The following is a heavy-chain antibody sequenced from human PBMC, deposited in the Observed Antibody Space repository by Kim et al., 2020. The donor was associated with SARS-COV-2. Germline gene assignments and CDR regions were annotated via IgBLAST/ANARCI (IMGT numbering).Heavy chain of an antibody. CDR3: ARQSYYYYGMDV. Sequence: YSADSVKGRFTISRDNAKNSLYLQMNSLRDEDTAVYYCARQSYYYYGMDVWGQGTTVTVSS. J-gene: IGHJ6*02. V-gene: IGHV3-48*02.